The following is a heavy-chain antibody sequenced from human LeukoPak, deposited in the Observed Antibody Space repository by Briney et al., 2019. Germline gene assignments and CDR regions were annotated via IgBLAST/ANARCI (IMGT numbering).Heavy chain of an antibody. CDR1: GYSFTSYW. CDR3: ARLIGYCSGGSCWYYFDY. V-gene: IGHV5-10-1*01. D-gene: IGHD2-15*01. J-gene: IGHJ4*02. Sequence: GESLKISCKGSGYSFTSYWISWVRQMPGKGLEWMGRIDPSDSYTNYSPSFQGHVTISADKSISTAYLQWSSLKASDTAMYYCARLIGYCSGGSCWYYFDYWGQGTLVTVSS. CDR2: IDPSDSYT.